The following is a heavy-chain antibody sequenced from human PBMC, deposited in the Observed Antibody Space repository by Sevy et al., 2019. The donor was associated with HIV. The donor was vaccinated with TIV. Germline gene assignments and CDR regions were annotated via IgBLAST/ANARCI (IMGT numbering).Heavy chain of an antibody. CDR1: GFTFSSYS. CDR2: ISSSGRTI. V-gene: IGHV3-48*01. J-gene: IGHJ3*02. CDR3: ARRVRSDDAFDI. Sequence: GGSLRLSCAASGFTFSSYSMNWVRQAPGKGLEWVSYISSSGRTIYYADSVKGRFTISRDNAKNSLYLQMNSLRAEDTAVYDGARRVRSDDAFDIWGQGTMVTVSS. D-gene: IGHD2-8*01.